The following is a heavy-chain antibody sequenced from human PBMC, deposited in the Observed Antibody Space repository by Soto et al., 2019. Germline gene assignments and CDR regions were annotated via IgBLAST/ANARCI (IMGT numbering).Heavy chain of an antibody. D-gene: IGHD6-6*01. V-gene: IGHV4-39*01. CDR2: IYYSGST. Sequence: SETLSLTCTVSGGSISSSSYYWGWIRQPPGKGLEWIGSIYYSGSTYYNPSLKSRVTISIDTSKNQFSLKLSSVTAADTAVYYCARRRTSYPAYGMDVWGQGTTVTVSS. J-gene: IGHJ6*02. CDR1: GGSISSSSYY. CDR3: ARRRTSYPAYGMDV.